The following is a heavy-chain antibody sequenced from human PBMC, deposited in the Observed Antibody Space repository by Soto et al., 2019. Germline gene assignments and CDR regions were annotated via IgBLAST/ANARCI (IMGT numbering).Heavy chain of an antibody. V-gene: IGHV3-23*01. CDR2: ISGSGGSK. D-gene: IGHD2-2*01. J-gene: IGHJ6*02. CDR3: AKDPRDGSRYCSSTSCSMFEREYGMDV. CDR1: GFTFSSYA. Sequence: GGSLRLSCAASGFTFSSYAMSWVRQAPGKGLEWVSAISGSGGSKYYADSVKGRFTISRDNSKNTLYLQMNRLRAEDTAVYYCAKDPRDGSRYCSSTSCSMFEREYGMDVWGQGTTVTVSS.